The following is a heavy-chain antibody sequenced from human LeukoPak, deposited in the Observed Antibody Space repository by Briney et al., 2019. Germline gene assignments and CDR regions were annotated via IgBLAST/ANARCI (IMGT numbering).Heavy chain of an antibody. CDR3: ARDVRYSSDY. Sequence: GGSLRLSCTASGFTFSGYSMNWIRQAPGKGLEWVSSFGTRSTSIYHAGSVKGRFAISRDNAKNTLYLQMNSLRAEDTAVYFCARDVRYSSDYWGQGTLVTVSS. J-gene: IGHJ4*02. CDR2: FGTRSTSI. V-gene: IGHV3-21*01. CDR1: GFTFSGYS. D-gene: IGHD6-13*01.